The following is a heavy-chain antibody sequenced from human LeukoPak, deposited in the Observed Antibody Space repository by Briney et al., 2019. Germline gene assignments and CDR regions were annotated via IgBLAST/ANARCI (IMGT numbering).Heavy chain of an antibody. CDR1: GGTFSSYA. CDR3: ARDHCSGGSCSFDY. Sequence: SVKVSCKASGGTFSSYAISWVRQAPGQGLEWMGGIVPIFGTANYAQKFQGRVTITADESTSTAYMELSSLRSEDTAVYYCARDHCSGGSCSFDYWGQGTLVTVSS. CDR2: IVPIFGTA. V-gene: IGHV1-69*01. D-gene: IGHD2-15*01. J-gene: IGHJ4*02.